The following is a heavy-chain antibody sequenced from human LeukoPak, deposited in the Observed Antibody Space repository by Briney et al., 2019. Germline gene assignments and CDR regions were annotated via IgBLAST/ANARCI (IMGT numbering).Heavy chain of an antibody. V-gene: IGHV1-3*01. CDR3: ATFSWLLFAFDI. CDR2: INAGNGYT. CDR1: GYTFTNYA. J-gene: IGHJ3*02. D-gene: IGHD3-3*01. Sequence: ASVKVSCKASGYTFTNYAMHWVRQAPGQRLEWMGWINAGNGYTKYSQKFQGRVTITRDTSATTAYMELSSLRSEDTAVYYCATFSWLLFAFDIWGQGTMATVSS.